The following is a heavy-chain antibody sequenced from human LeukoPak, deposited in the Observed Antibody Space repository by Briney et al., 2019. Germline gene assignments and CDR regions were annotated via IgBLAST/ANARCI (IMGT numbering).Heavy chain of an antibody. J-gene: IGHJ4*02. CDR2: ISGSGGST. D-gene: IGHD2-2*01. Sequence: GGSLRLSCAASGFTFSSYAMSWVRQAPGKGLEWVSAISGSGGSTYYADSVKGRFTISRDNSKNTLYLQMNSLRAEDTAVYYCAKDQWDIVVVPAAMEGGTLDYWGQGTLVTVSS. CDR3: AKDQWDIVVVPAAMEGGTLDY. CDR1: GFTFSSYA. V-gene: IGHV3-23*01.